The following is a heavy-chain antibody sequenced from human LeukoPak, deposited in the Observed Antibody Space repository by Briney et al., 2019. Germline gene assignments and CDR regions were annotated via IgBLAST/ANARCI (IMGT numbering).Heavy chain of an antibody. V-gene: IGHV3-30*02. J-gene: IGHJ4*02. D-gene: IGHD3-10*01. CDR1: GFTFSSYS. Sequence: GGSLRLSCAASGFTFSSYSMNWVRQAPGKGLEWLAYIRYDGSSKYYADFVKGRFTISRDYSKNTLYLHMNSLRAEDTAVYYCARDQAGSGHYADYWGQGTLVTVSA. CDR2: IRYDGSSK. CDR3: ARDQAGSGHYADY.